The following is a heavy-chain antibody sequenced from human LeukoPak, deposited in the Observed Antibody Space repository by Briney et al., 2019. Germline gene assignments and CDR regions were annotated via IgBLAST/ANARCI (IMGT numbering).Heavy chain of an antibody. V-gene: IGHV3-53*01. CDR1: GFSVRTNY. J-gene: IGHJ4*02. CDR2: IYSSGST. D-gene: IGHD5-24*01. CDR3: ARTFLSGDGYKVGYFDY. Sequence: GGSLRLSCAVSGFSVRTNYMSWVRQAPGKGPEWVSLIYSSGSTYYTDSVKGRFTISRDNSQNTLYLHMSSLSAEDTAVYYCARTFLSGDGYKVGYFDYWGQGTLVIVSS.